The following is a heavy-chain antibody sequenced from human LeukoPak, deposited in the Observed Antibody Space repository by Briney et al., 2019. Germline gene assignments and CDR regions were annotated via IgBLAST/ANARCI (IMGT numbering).Heavy chain of an antibody. J-gene: IGHJ4*02. Sequence: SETLSLTCTVSGGSISSSSYYWGWIRQPPGKGLGWIGSIYYSGSTYYNPSLKSRVTISVDTSKDQFSLNLSSVTAADTAVYYCARHGLAVAGTRGYYFDYWGQGTLVTVSS. CDR3: ARHGLAVAGTRGYYFDY. D-gene: IGHD6-19*01. CDR1: GGSISSSSYY. V-gene: IGHV4-39*01. CDR2: IYYSGST.